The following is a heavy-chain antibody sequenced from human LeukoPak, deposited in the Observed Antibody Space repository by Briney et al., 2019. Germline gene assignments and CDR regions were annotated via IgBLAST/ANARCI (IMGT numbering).Heavy chain of an antibody. CDR3: ARDRSPYYDSSGYFDF. V-gene: IGHV1-69*05. CDR1: GGTFSSYA. CDR2: IIPIFGTA. Sequence: SVKVSCKASGGTFSSYAISWVRQAPGQGLEWMGGIIPIFGTANYAQKFQGRVTITTDESTSTAYMELSSLRSEDTAVYYCARDRSPYYDSSGYFDFWGQGTLVTVSS. J-gene: IGHJ4*02. D-gene: IGHD3-22*01.